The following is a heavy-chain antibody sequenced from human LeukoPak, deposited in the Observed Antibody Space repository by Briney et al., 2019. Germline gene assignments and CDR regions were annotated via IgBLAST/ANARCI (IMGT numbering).Heavy chain of an antibody. V-gene: IGHV3-48*01. J-gene: IGHJ4*02. CDR1: GFTFSSYS. CDR2: ISGSRGTI. D-gene: IGHD5-18*01. CDR3: AKERGGGYSYGSLYFDY. Sequence: GGSLRLSCAASGFTFSSYSMNWVRQAPGRGLEWVSYISGSRGTIYYAYSVKGRFTISRDNAKNSLYLQMNSLRAEDTAVYYCAKERGGGYSYGSLYFDYWGQGTLVTVSS.